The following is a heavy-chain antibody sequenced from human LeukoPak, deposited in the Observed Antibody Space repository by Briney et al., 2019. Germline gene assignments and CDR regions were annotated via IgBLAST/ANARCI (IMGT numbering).Heavy chain of an antibody. CDR3: AKVFSYYFDY. CDR2: ISYDGSKK. Sequence: GGSLRLSCAASGFTFSHYAMHWVRQAPGKGLDWVAVISYDGSKKDYADSVKGRFTISRDNSKNTLYLQMNSLRAEDTAVYYCAKVFSYYFDYWGQGTLVTVSS. D-gene: IGHD2-2*01. CDR1: GFTFSHYA. J-gene: IGHJ4*02. V-gene: IGHV3-30-3*01.